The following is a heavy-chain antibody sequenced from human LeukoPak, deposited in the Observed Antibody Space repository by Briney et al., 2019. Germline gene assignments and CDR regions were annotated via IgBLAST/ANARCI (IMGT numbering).Heavy chain of an antibody. CDR1: GYSFTSYW. CDR3: ARGVVVPAASRDNYYYYYGMDV. CDR2: IYPGDSDT. D-gene: IGHD2-2*01. Sequence: GESLKISRKGSGYSFTSYWIGWVRQMPGKGLEWMGIIYPGDSDTRYSPSFQGQVTISADKSISTAYLQWSSLKASDTAMYYCARGVVVPAASRDNYYYYYGMDVWGQGTTVTVSS. V-gene: IGHV5-51*01. J-gene: IGHJ6*02.